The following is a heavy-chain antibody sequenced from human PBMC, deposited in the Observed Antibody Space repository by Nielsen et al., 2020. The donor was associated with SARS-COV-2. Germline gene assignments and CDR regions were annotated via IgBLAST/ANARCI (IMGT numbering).Heavy chain of an antibody. CDR3: ARGQGVVVVAATYYYYYGMDV. D-gene: IGHD2-15*01. CDR2: IYYSGST. J-gene: IGHJ6*02. Sequence: RQAPGKGLEWIGYIYYSGSTYYNPSLKSRVTISVDTSKNQFSLKLSSVTAADTAVYYCARGQGVVVVAATYYYYYGMDVWGQGTTVTVSS. V-gene: IGHV4-30-4*01.